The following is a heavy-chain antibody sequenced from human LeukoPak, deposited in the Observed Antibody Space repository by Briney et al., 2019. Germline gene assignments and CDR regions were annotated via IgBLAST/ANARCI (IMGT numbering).Heavy chain of an antibody. V-gene: IGHV1-2*02. Sequence: ASVKVSCKASGYTFTGYYMHWVRQAPGQGLEWMGWINPNSGGTNYAQKFQGRVTMTRDTSISTAYMELSRLRSDDTAVYYCARDAAAGTGDYYYYYYMDVWGKGTTVTISS. CDR2: INPNSGGT. D-gene: IGHD6-13*01. J-gene: IGHJ6*03. CDR3: ARDAAAGTGDYYYYYYMDV. CDR1: GYTFTGYY.